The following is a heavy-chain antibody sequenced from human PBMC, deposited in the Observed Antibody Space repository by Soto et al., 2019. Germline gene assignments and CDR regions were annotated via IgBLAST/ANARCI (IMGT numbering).Heavy chain of an antibody. V-gene: IGHV3-30*18. Sequence: GGARGVYGPASGFTLSRYGMHWVRQAPGKGLEWVAIISYDGSNKYYADSVKGRFTISRDDSKNTLYLQMNSLRAEDTAVYYCAKDGEGLYYYDSSGPKSWFDAWGQGTLVTVSS. CDR1: GFTLSRYG. D-gene: IGHD3-22*01. J-gene: IGHJ5*02. CDR3: AKDGEGLYYYDSSGPKSWFDA. CDR2: ISYDGSNK.